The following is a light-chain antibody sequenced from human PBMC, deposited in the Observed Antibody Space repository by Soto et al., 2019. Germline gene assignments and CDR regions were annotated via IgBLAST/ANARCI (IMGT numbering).Light chain of an antibody. Sequence: QSALTQPPSVSGSPGQSVTISCTGTSSDVGSYNRVSWYQQPPGTAPKLMIYEISNRPSGVPDRFFGSKSGTTASLTISGLQAEDEADYYCSSFTISNTWVFGGGTKLTVL. J-gene: IGLJ3*02. V-gene: IGLV2-18*02. CDR1: SSDVGSYNR. CDR3: SSFTISNTWV. CDR2: EIS.